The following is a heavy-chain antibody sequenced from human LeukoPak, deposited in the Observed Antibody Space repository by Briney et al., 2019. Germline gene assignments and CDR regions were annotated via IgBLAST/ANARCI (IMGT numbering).Heavy chain of an antibody. J-gene: IGHJ6*02. Sequence: PGGSLRLSCAASGFTVSSNYMSWVRQAPGKGLEWVSVIYSGGSTYYADSVKGRFTISRDNSKNTLYLQMNSLRAGDTAVYYCARCRFYYYYGMDVWGQGTTVTVSS. D-gene: IGHD2-15*01. CDR3: ARCRFYYYYGMDV. CDR2: IYSGGST. CDR1: GFTVSSNY. V-gene: IGHV3-53*01.